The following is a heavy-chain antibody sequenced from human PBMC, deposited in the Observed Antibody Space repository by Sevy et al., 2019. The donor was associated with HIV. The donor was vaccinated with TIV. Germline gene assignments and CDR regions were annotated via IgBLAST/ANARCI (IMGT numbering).Heavy chain of an antibody. CDR2: IWSDGSNK. CDR1: GFTFSDYG. V-gene: IGHV3-33*01. J-gene: IGHJ4*02. Sequence: GGSLRLSCAASGFTFSDYGMHWVRQAPGKGLEWVAVIWSDGSNKYYGDSVKGRFTISRDSSKNTLFLQMNSLRVDDTAVYYCAREERSGTTTSFDYWGQGALDTVSS. CDR3: AREERSGTTTSFDY. D-gene: IGHD1-7*01.